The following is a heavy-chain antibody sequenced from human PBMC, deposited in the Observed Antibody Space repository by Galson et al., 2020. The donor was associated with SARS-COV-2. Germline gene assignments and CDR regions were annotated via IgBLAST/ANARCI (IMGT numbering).Heavy chain of an antibody. CDR2: ISHSGGT. V-gene: IGHV4-30-2*01. D-gene: IGHD4-17*01. CDR3: ARLHYGEYAPEAFDI. CDR1: GPSISSGPYS. Sequence: SATLSLTCAVTGPSISSGPYSCNWIRQPPGKGLERIGYISHSGGTYYNPSLKSRVTISGDRSKNQFSLRLSSVTAADTAVYYCARLHYGEYAPEAFDIWGPGTRVTVAS. J-gene: IGHJ3*02.